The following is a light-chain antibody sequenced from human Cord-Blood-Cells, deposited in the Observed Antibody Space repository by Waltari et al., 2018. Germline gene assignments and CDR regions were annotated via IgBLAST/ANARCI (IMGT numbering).Light chain of an antibody. J-gene: IGLJ3*02. CDR3: AAWDDSLSGWV. V-gene: IGLV1-47*01. Sequence: QSVLTQPPSASGTPGQRVTIPCSGSSSNIGSNYVYWYQQPPGTAPKLLIYRNKPGPSGGPDRFSGSKSGTSASLAISGLRSEDEADYYCAAWDDSLSGWVFGGGTKLTVL. CDR2: RNK. CDR1: SSNIGSNY.